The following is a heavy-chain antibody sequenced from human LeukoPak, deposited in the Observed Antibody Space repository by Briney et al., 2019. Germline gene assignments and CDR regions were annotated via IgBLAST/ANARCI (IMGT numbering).Heavy chain of an antibody. CDR1: GFTFSDYY. J-gene: IGHJ3*02. D-gene: IGHD6-19*01. Sequence: PGGSLGLSCAASGFTFSDYYMSWIRQAPGKGLEWVSYISSSGSTIYYADSVKGRFTIFRDNSKDTLYLQMNSLRAEDTAVYYCAKDGLPVAEENAFDIWGQGTMVTVSS. CDR2: ISSSGSTI. V-gene: IGHV3-11*01. CDR3: AKDGLPVAEENAFDI.